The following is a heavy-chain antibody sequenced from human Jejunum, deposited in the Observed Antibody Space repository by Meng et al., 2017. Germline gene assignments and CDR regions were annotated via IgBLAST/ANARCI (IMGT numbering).Heavy chain of an antibody. Sequence: QLQLQQSGSGRVKPSQTLSLTRAVSGGSINSDVYTWSWIRQPPGKGLEWIGYIYHTGSPYYNPSLKSRLTISVDRSENQFSLKLSSVTAADTAVYYCARMDSAFHYFDYWGQGTLVTVSS. CDR2: IYHTGSP. J-gene: IGHJ4*02. V-gene: IGHV4-30-2*01. D-gene: IGHD2-2*03. CDR1: GGSINSDVYT. CDR3: ARMDSAFHYFDY.